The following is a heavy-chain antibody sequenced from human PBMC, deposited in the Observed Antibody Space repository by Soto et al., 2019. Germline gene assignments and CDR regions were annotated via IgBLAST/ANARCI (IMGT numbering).Heavy chain of an antibody. Sequence: GGSLRLSCAVSGFTVSSNYMSWVRQAPGKGLEWVSVIYSGGNTYYADSVKGRFTISRDNSKNTLYLQMNSLRAEDTAVYYCARGMTAAASYYGMDVWGQGTTVTVSS. J-gene: IGHJ6*02. D-gene: IGHD6-13*01. CDR3: ARGMTAAASYYGMDV. V-gene: IGHV3-66*01. CDR2: IYSGGNT. CDR1: GFTVSSNY.